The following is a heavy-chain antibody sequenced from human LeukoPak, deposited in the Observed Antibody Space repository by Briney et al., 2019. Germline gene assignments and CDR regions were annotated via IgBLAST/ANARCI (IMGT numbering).Heavy chain of an antibody. CDR2: ISSDGSNK. D-gene: IGHD3-10*01. CDR3: AKDLGYGSGSYLDP. CDR1: GFTFSGSA. J-gene: IGHJ5*02. Sequence: GGSLRLSCAASGFTFSGSAMSWVRQAPGEGLEWVAVISSDGSNKYYVDSGKGRFTISRDNSKNTLYLQMNSLRPEDTALYYCAKDLGYGSGSYLDPWGQGTLVTVSS. V-gene: IGHV3-30*18.